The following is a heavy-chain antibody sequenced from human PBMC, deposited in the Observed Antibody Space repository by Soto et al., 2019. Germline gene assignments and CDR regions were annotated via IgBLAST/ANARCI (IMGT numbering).Heavy chain of an antibody. V-gene: IGHV4-30-2*01. CDR3: ARVPDR. J-gene: IGHJ4*02. CDR1: DGSISSGGYS. CDR2: IYHSGST. Sequence: PSETMSHTCAVSDGSISSGGYSWRWNRQPPGKGLEWIGYIYHSGSTYYNPSLKSRVTISVDRSKNQFSLKLSSVTAEDTAVYYCARVPDRWGQGTLVTVS. D-gene: IGHD2-2*01.